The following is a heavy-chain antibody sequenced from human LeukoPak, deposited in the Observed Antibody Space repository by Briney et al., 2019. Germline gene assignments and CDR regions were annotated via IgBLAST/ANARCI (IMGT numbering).Heavy chain of an antibody. D-gene: IGHD2-15*01. J-gene: IGHJ4*02. CDR2: ISAYNGNT. CDR1: GYTFTSYG. CDR3: ARVRCSGGSCYHGFVY. Sequence: ASVKVSCKASGYTFTSYGISWVRQAPGQGLEWMGWISAYNGNTNYAQKLQGRVTMTTDTSTSTAYMELRSLRSDDTAVYYCARVRCSGGSCYHGFVYWGQGTLVTVSS. V-gene: IGHV1-18*01.